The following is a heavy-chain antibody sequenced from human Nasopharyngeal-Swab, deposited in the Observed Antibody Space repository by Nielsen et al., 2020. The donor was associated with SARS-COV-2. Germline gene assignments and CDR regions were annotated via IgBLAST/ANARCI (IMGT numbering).Heavy chain of an antibody. J-gene: IGHJ4*02. V-gene: IGHV4-61*02. Sequence: RQAPGKGLEWIGRIYTSGSTNYNPSPKSRVTISVDTSKNQFSLKLSSVTAADTAVYYCAREVATGGGYYFDYWGQGTLVTVSS. CDR2: IYTSGST. CDR3: AREVATGGGYYFDY. D-gene: IGHD5-12*01.